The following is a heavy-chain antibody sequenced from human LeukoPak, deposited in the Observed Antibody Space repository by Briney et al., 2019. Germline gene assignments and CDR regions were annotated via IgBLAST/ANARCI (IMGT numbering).Heavy chain of an antibody. D-gene: IGHD3-10*01. CDR2: IYYSGST. J-gene: IGHJ4*02. CDR1: GGSISSSSYY. Sequence: SETLSLTGTVSGGSISSSSYYWGWIRQPPGKGLEWIGSIYYSGSTYYNPSLKSRVTISVDTSKNQFSLKLSSVTAADTAVYYCARHGVTMVRGVFLGDFDYWGQGTLVTVSS. CDR3: ARHGVTMVRGVFLGDFDY. V-gene: IGHV4-39*01.